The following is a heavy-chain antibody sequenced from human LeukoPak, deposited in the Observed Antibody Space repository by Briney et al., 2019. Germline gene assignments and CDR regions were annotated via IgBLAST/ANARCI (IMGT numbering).Heavy chain of an antibody. J-gene: IGHJ4*02. D-gene: IGHD3-10*01. V-gene: IGHV4-34*01. CDR1: GGSFSGYY. CDR3: ARAASSPGLAMVHPYYFDY. CDR2: INHSGST. Sequence: SETLSLTCAVYGGSFSGYYWSWIRQPPGKGLEWIGEINHSGSTNYNPSLKSRVTISVDTSKNQFSLKLSSVTAADTAVYYCARAASSPGLAMVHPYYFDYWGQGTLVTVSS.